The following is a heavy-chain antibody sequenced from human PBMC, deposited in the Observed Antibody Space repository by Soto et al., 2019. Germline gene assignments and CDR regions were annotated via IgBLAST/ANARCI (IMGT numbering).Heavy chain of an antibody. CDR3: AKPLGFGECLDV. V-gene: IGHV3-30*18. CDR2: ISYDGSNK. CDR1: GFTFSSCG. D-gene: IGHD3-10*01. J-gene: IGHJ6*02. Sequence: GGSLRLSCAASGFTFSSCGMHWVRQAPGKGLEWVAVISYDGSNKYYADSVKGRFTISRDNSKNTLYLQMNSLRAEDTAVYYCAKPLGFGECLDVWGQGTTVTVS.